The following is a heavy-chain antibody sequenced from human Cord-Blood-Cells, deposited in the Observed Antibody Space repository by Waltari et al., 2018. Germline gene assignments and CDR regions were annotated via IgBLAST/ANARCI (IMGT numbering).Heavy chain of an antibody. J-gene: IGHJ4*02. Sequence: QVQLVQSGAEVKKPGASVKVSCKVSGYTLIELTMHRVRQAPGKGLELMGGLDPEDGETIYAQKFQGRDTMTEDTCTDTAYMERSSLRSEYTAVYYCVHLSGSGSYYNYFDYWGQGTLVTVSS. CDR3: VHLSGSGSYYNYFDY. D-gene: IGHD3-10*01. V-gene: IGHV1-24*01. CDR1: GYTLIELT. CDR2: LDPEDGET.